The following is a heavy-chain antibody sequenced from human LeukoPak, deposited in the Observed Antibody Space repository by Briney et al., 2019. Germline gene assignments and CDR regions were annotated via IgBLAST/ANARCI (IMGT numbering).Heavy chain of an antibody. Sequence: SQTLSLTCTVSGGSISSGGYYWSWIRQPPGKGLEWIGYIYYSGSTNYNPSLKSRVTISVDTSKNQFSLKLSSVTAADTAVYYCARERGGTIFGVVGYFDYWGQGTLVTVSS. V-gene: IGHV4-61*08. CDR1: GGSISSGGYY. J-gene: IGHJ4*02. D-gene: IGHD3-3*01. CDR3: ARERGGTIFGVVGYFDY. CDR2: IYYSGST.